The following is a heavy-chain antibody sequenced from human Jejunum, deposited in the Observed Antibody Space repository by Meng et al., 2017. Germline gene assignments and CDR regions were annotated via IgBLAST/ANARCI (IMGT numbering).Heavy chain of an antibody. D-gene: IGHD6-13*01. V-gene: IGHV3-7*01. CDR1: GFTFSNYW. CDR2: INQDGSEK. CDR3: ASRAWAAGKPYCFDY. Sequence: GGSLRLSCAVSGFTFSNYWMTWVRQAPGKELEWVANINQDGSEKYYEDSVKGRFTISGDNAKNTLYLQMNSLRAGDTAVYYCASRAWAAGKPYCFDYWGQGTLVTVSS. J-gene: IGHJ4*02.